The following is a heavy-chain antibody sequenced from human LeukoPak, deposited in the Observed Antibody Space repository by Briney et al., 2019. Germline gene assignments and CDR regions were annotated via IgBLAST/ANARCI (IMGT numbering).Heavy chain of an antibody. V-gene: IGHV3-21*01. CDR2: ISSSSSDI. J-gene: IGHJ4*02. Sequence: GGSLRLSCQPSGFTFRTHTMNWVGQAPGKGLEWVSCISSSSSDISYADSVKGRFTISRDNAKNSLYLHMSSLRAEGTAVNYCARVPGGLEWADFDYWGQGTLVTVPQ. CDR3: ARVPGGLEWADFDY. D-gene: IGHD3-3*01. CDR1: GFTFRTHT.